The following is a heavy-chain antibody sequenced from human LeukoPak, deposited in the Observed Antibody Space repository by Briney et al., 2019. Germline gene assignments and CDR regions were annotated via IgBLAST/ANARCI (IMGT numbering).Heavy chain of an antibody. J-gene: IGHJ5*02. V-gene: IGHV3-30*18. CDR1: GFTFSSYG. D-gene: IGHD3-3*01. CDR2: ISYDGSNK. CDR3: AKEGTYYDFWSGYYPPSNWFDP. Sequence: GGSLRLSCAASGFTFSSYGMHWVRQAPGKGLEWVAVISYDGSNKYYADSVKGRFTISRDNSKNTLYLQMNSLRAEDTAVYYCAKEGTYYDFWSGYYPPSNWFDPWDQGTLVTVSS.